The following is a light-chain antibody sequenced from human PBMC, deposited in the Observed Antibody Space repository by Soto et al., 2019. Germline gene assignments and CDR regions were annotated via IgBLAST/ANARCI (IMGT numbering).Light chain of an antibody. CDR3: QVRDSSSDHVV. Sequence: SYVLTQPPSVSVAPGQTASITCGGNNIGDKSVHWYQQKPGQAPVLVVHDDSDRPSGIPERFSGSNSGNTATLTISRVEGGDEADYYCQVRDSSSDHVVFGGGTQLTVL. V-gene: IGLV3-21*02. J-gene: IGLJ7*01. CDR1: NIGDKS. CDR2: DDS.